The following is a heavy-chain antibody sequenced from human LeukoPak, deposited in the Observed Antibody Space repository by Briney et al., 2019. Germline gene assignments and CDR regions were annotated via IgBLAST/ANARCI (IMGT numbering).Heavy chain of an antibody. D-gene: IGHD4-11*01. J-gene: IGHJ3*02. CDR2: INPNSGGT. Sequence: ASVKVSCKASGYTFTGYYMHWVRQAPGQGLEWMGRINPNSGGTNYAQKFQGRVTMTRDASISTAYMELSRLRSDDTAVYYCARDRRESSKPNDAFDIWGQGTMVTVSS. V-gene: IGHV1-2*06. CDR3: ARDRRESSKPNDAFDI. CDR1: GYTFTGYY.